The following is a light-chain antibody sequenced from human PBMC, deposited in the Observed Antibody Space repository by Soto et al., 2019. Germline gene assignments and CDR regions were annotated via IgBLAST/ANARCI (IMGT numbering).Light chain of an antibody. V-gene: IGKV3-20*01. CDR3: QQYVRSPPSWT. CDR1: QSVSSSY. CDR2: DAS. J-gene: IGKJ1*01. Sequence: PGERATLFCRASQSVSSSYLAWYQQKPGQAPRLLIYDASSRATGIPDRFSGSGSGTDFTLTISRLEPEDFAVYYCQQYVRSPPSWTFGQGTKVEIK.